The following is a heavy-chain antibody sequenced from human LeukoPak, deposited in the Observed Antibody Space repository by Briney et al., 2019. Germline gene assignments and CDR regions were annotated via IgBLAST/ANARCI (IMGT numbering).Heavy chain of an antibody. V-gene: IGHV3-48*03. J-gene: IGHJ4*02. Sequence: GGSLRLSCAASGFSFSSHEMNWVRQAPGKGLEWVSYIGHRGRTIYYADSVKGRFTISRDNAKNSLYLQMNSLKTEDTAVYYCSTLSGGDSSNYWGQGTLVTVSS. D-gene: IGHD2-21*02. CDR1: GFSFSSHE. CDR2: IGHRGRTI. CDR3: STLSGGDSSNY.